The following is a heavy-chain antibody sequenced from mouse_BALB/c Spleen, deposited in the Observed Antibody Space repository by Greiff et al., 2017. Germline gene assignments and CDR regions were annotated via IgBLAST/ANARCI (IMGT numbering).Heavy chain of an antibody. V-gene: IGHV2-9*02. CDR1: GFSLTSYG. CDR3: ARVYGYEGAAMDY. J-gene: IGHJ4*01. CDR2: IWAGGST. Sequence: VKLVESGPGLVAPSQSLSITCTVSGFSLTSYGVHWVRQPPGKGLEWLGVIWAGGSTNYNSALMSRLSISKDNSKSQVFLKMNSLQTDDTAMYYCARVYGYEGAAMDYWGQGTSVTVSS. D-gene: IGHD2-2*01.